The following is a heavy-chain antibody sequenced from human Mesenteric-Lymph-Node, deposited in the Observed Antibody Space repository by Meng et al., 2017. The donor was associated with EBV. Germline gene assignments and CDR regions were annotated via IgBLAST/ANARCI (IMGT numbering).Heavy chain of an antibody. V-gene: IGHV1-18*01. J-gene: IGHJ4*02. Sequence: LVADGCECEKPGASVKVFCKASCYTYRSYGIIWGRQAPGQGLEWVGWISAYNGNTNYAQKVQGRVTMTTETSTTTAYMEQRRMRSDDTAVYYCAREGDWTTFDYWGQGTLVTVSS. CDR2: ISAYNGNT. CDR3: AREGDWTTFDY. D-gene: IGHD3/OR15-3a*01. CDR1: CYTYRSYG.